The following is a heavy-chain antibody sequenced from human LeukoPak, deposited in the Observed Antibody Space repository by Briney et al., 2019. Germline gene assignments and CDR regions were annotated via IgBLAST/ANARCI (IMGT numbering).Heavy chain of an antibody. CDR2: IKRDGGDK. D-gene: IGHD2-2*02. J-gene: IGHJ4*02. CDR1: GFTFSSYW. Sequence: GGSLRLSCAASGFTFSSYWMSWVRQAPGKGLEWVANIKRDGGDKYYVDSVKGRFSISRDNAKNSLYLHMNSLRAEDTAVYYCARGDEYTTSPWGQGTLVTVSS. CDR3: ARGDEYTTSP. V-gene: IGHV3-7*05.